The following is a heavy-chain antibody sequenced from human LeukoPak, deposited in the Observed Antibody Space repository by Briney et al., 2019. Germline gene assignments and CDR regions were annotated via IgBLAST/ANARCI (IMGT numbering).Heavy chain of an antibody. CDR3: ARSVIAVAGYDAFDI. Sequence: TGGSLRLSCAASGFTFSAYSMNWVRQAPGKGLDWVSYISSRSFTIYYADFVKGRFTISRDNAKNSLYLEMNSLRDEDTAVYYCARSVIAVAGYDAFDIWGQGTVVTVSS. J-gene: IGHJ3*02. CDR1: GFTFSAYS. CDR2: ISSRSFTI. V-gene: IGHV3-48*02. D-gene: IGHD6-19*01.